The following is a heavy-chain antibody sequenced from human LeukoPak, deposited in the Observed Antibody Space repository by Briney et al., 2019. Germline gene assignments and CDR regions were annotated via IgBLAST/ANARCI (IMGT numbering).Heavy chain of an antibody. Sequence: PGRSLRLSCVASGFNFDQYAMFWVRQAPGKGLEWVTGITWNSGTIAYADSVKGRFTISRDNAKGSLYLQMNSLRTEDTALYYCVRSVGSDWGHFDFRGQGTLVSVSS. CDR2: ITWNSGTI. CDR3: VRSVGSDWGHFDF. D-gene: IGHD7-27*01. V-gene: IGHV3-9*01. CDR1: GFNFDQYA. J-gene: IGHJ4*02.